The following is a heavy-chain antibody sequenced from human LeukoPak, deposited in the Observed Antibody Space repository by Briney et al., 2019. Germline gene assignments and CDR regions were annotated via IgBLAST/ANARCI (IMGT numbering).Heavy chain of an antibody. V-gene: IGHV3-23*01. Sequence: GGSLRLSCAASGFTFNSYVMNWVRQAPGKGLEWVSAISGSGGSTYYADSVKGRFTISRDNSKNTLYLQMNSLRAEDTAVYYCAKDGDRGGSCYLCSPHDYWGQGTLVTVSS. CDR1: GFTFNSYV. CDR3: AKDGDRGGSCYLCSPHDY. D-gene: IGHD2-15*01. CDR2: ISGSGGST. J-gene: IGHJ4*02.